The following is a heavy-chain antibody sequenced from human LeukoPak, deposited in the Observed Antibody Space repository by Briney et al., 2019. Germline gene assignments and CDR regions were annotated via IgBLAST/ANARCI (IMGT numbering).Heavy chain of an antibody. J-gene: IGHJ4*02. Sequence: PGRSLRLSCAASGFSFNSHGMHWVRQAPGKGLEWVASIQRDGSEKYYVESVKGRSTISRDNAKNSLYLQMNSLRAEDTAVYYCARQGYSSGKWGQGTLVTVSS. V-gene: IGHV3-7*01. CDR1: GFSFNSHG. CDR3: ARQGYSSGK. D-gene: IGHD6-19*01. CDR2: IQRDGSEK.